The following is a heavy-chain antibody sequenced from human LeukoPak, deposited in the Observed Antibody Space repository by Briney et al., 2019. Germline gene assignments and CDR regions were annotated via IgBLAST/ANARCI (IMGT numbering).Heavy chain of an antibody. D-gene: IGHD3-3*01. CDR2: IYYSGST. CDR3: ARGGPDFWSGYRLYGMDV. V-gene: IGHV4-59*01. J-gene: IGHJ6*02. CDR1: GGSISSYY. Sequence: SETLSLTCTVSGGSISSYYWSWIRQPPGKGLEWIGYIYYSGSTNYNPSLKSRVTIPVDTSKNQFSLKLSSVTAADTAVYYCARGGPDFWSGYRLYGMDVWGQGTTVTVSS.